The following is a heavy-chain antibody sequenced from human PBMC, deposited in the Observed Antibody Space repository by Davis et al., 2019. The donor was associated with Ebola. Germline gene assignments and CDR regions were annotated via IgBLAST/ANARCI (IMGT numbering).Heavy chain of an antibody. V-gene: IGHV3-11*06. CDR1: GFTFSDYY. J-gene: IGHJ4*02. D-gene: IGHD2-2*01. CDR2: ISSSSSYT. CDR3: ARDRVDIVVVPAASDY. Sequence: PGGSLRLSCAASGFTFSDYYMSWIRQAPGKGLEWVSYISSSSSYTNYADSVKGRFTISRDNSKNTLYLQMNSLRAEDTDVYYCARDRVDIVVVPAASDYWGQGTLVTVSS.